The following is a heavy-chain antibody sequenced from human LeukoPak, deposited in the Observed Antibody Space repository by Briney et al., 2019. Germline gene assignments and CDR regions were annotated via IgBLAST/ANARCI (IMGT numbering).Heavy chain of an antibody. D-gene: IGHD5-12*01. CDR2: ISGSGDDT. CDR1: GFTFSSYA. J-gene: IGHJ4*02. CDR3: AKDLGIVVTIVDY. V-gene: IGHV3-23*01. Sequence: GGSLRLSCAASGFTFSSYAMSWVRQAPGKGLEWVSAISGSGDDTYYADSVKGRSTISRDNSKSTLYLQMNSLTAEDTAVYYCAKDLGIVVTIVDYWGQGTLVTVSS.